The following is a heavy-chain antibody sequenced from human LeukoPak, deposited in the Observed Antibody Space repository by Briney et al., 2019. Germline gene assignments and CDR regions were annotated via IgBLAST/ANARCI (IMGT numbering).Heavy chain of an antibody. V-gene: IGHV4-59*01. CDR1: GGSISSYY. Sequence: SETLSLTCTVSGGSISSYYWSWIRQPPGKGLEWIGYIYYSGSTNYNPSLKSRVTISVDTSKNQFSLKLSSVTAADTAVYYCARLDGYNLHYYGMDVWGQGTTVTASS. CDR2: IYYSGST. D-gene: IGHD5-24*01. CDR3: ARLDGYNLHYYGMDV. J-gene: IGHJ6*02.